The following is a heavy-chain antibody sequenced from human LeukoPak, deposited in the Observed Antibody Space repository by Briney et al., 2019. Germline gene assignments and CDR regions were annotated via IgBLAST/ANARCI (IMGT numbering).Heavy chain of an antibody. D-gene: IGHD5-24*01. CDR1: GATLSDDY. CDR3: ARASAAMATVHFDY. V-gene: IGHV3-11*04. CDR2: ISSSGSTI. Sequence: PGGSLRLSCAASGATLSDDYMSWIRQAPGKGLEWVSYISSSGSTIYYADSVKGRFTISRDNAKNSLYLQMNSLRAEDTAVYYCARASAAMATVHFDYWGQGTLVTVSS. J-gene: IGHJ4*02.